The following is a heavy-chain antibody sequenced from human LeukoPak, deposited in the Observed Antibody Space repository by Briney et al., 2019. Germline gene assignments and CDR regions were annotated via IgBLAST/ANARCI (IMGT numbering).Heavy chain of an antibody. CDR3: ARSSSWYTFDTFDL. J-gene: IGHJ3*01. V-gene: IGHV3-30-3*01. D-gene: IGHD6-13*01. CDR2: ISHDGSNK. CDR1: EFAFSSYN. Sequence: PGGSLRLSCEASEFAFSSYNMQWVRQAPGKGLEWVAFISHDGSNKYYADSVKGRFTISRDNSKNTLYLQMSSLRVEDTAMYYCARSSSWYTFDTFDLWGQETVVTVSS.